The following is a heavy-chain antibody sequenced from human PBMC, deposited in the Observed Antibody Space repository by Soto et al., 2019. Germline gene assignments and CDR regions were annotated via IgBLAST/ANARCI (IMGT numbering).Heavy chain of an antibody. CDR3: VHADYYFGPESSRYYWYFDL. D-gene: IGHD1-26*01. J-gene: IGHJ2*01. V-gene: IGHV2-5*02. CDR2: IYWDDDK. CDR1: GFSLSSSGVG. Sequence: QITLKESGPTLVKPTQTLTLTCSFSGFSLSSSGVGVGWIRQPPGKALEWLALIYWDDDKRYSPSLKGRLTITKDASKNQVVLTMTNMGPVATATYFCVHADYYFGPESSRYYWYFDLWGRGTLVTVSS.